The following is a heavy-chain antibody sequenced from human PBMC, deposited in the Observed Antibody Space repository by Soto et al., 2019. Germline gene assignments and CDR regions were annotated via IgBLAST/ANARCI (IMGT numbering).Heavy chain of an antibody. J-gene: IGHJ6*02. Sequence: QVQLVQSGAEVKKPGSSVKVSCKASGGAFSTYAISWVRQAPGQGPEWVGGIIPIFRTPTYAQKFQGRVTISADDSTTTAYMELNGLRSDDTAIYYCVRDSLVPAAADFFYGMDVWGQGTTVTVSS. V-gene: IGHV1-69*01. D-gene: IGHD2-2*01. CDR2: IIPIFRTP. CDR3: VRDSLVPAAADFFYGMDV. CDR1: GGAFSTYA.